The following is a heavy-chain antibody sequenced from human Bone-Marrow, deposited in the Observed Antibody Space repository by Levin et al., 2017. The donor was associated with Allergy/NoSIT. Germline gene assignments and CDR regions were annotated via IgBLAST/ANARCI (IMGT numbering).Heavy chain of an antibody. J-gene: IGHJ5*02. D-gene: IGHD2-15*01. CDR3: AREMIGYCSGGSCDPNKNWFDP. CDR2: IYYSGST. CDR1: GGSISSGDYY. V-gene: IGHV4-30-4*01. Sequence: SETLSLTCTVSGGSISSGDYYWSWIRQPPGKGLEWIGYIYYSGSTYYNPSLKSRVTISVDTSKNQFSLKLSSVTAADTAVYYCAREMIGYCSGGSCDPNKNWFDPWGQGTLVTVSS.